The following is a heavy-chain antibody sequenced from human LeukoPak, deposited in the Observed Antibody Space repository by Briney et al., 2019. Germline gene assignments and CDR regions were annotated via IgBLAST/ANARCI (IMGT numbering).Heavy chain of an antibody. V-gene: IGHV4-34*01. J-gene: IGHJ4*02. CDR2: INHSGST. CDR3: ARGGKEMATVYFDY. Sequence: PSETLSLTCAVYGGSFSGYYWSWIRQPPGKGLEWIGEINHSGSTNYNPSLKSRVTISVDTSKNLFSLKLSSVTAADTAVYYCARGGKEMATVYFDYWGQGTLVTVSS. CDR1: GGSFSGYY. D-gene: IGHD5-24*01.